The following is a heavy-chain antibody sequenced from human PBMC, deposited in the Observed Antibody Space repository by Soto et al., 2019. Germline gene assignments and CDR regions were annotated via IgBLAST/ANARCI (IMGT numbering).Heavy chain of an antibody. CDR3: ARGAEGSYYNPALDY. CDR1: GGSFSGYY. V-gene: IGHV4-34*01. CDR2: INHSGST. Sequence: SETLSLTCAVYGGSFSGYYWSWIRQPPGKGLEWIGEINHSGSTNYNPSLKSRVTISVDTSKNQFSLKLSSVTAADTAVYYCARGAEGSYYNPALDYWGQGTLVTVSS. D-gene: IGHD3-10*01. J-gene: IGHJ4*02.